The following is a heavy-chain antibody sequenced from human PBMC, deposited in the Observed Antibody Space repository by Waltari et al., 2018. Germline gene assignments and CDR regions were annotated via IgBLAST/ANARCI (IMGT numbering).Heavy chain of an antibody. Sequence: QVLLVQSGAEVKKPGSSVKVSCKASGGTFSSHAISWVRQAPGQGLEWMGGSIPSVGTSNNARKIKGRVTITTAESTSTAYMELSSLGSEDTAVYYRARDDSQGMWGIAAAARFDPWGQGTLVTVSS. CDR3: ARDDSQGMWGIAAAARFDP. CDR1: GGTFSSHA. CDR2: SIPSVGTS. J-gene: IGHJ5*02. D-gene: IGHD6-13*01. V-gene: IGHV1-69*05.